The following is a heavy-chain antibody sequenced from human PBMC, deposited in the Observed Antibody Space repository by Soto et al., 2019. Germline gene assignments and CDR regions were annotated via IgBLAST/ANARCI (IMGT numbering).Heavy chain of an antibody. D-gene: IGHD5-12*01. J-gene: IGHJ4*02. CDR3: ARTSGYAFDY. Sequence: GGFLRLSCAASGFTFSSYAMHWVRQAPGKGLEYVSVISSNGGSTYYANSVKGRFTISRDNSKNTLYLQMGSLRAEDMAVYYCARTSGYAFDYWGQGTLVTVSS. V-gene: IGHV3-64*01. CDR1: GFTFSSYA. CDR2: ISSNGGST.